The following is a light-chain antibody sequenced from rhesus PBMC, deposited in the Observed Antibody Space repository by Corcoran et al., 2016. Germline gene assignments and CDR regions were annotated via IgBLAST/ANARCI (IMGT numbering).Light chain of an antibody. Sequence: DIVLTQSPASLAVSPGQRATITCRASESVSFFGINLIHWYQQKPGQPPKLLIYQASNKDTGVPARFNGSWSGTDFTLTINPVEADDAADYYWLQSKNSPPYSFGQGTKVEIK. V-gene: IGKV7-13*01. CDR2: QAS. CDR3: LQSKNSPPYS. CDR1: ESVSFFGINL. J-gene: IGKJ2*01.